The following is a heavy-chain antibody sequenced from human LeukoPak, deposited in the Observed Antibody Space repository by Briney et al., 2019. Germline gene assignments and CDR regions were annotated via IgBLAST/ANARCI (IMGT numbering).Heavy chain of an antibody. Sequence: AVKVSCKASGGTFSSYAISWVRQAPGQGLEWMGRIIPIFGTANYAQKFQGRVTITTDESTSTAYMELSSLRSEDTAVYYCARDPSLRGNAFDIWGQGTMVTVSS. CDR1: GGTFSSYA. J-gene: IGHJ3*02. CDR3: ARDPSLRGNAFDI. V-gene: IGHV1-69*05. CDR2: IIPIFGTA. D-gene: IGHD3-10*01.